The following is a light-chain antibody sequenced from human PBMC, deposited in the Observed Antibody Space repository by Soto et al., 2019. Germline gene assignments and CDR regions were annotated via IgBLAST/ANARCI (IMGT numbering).Light chain of an antibody. J-gene: IGLJ1*01. Sequence: QSVLTQPPSVSAAPGQKVTISCSGSSSNIGGNSVSWYQQLPGTAPKLLIYVDNKRPSGIPDRFSGSKSGTSATLGITGFQTGDEADYYCGSWDSSLSAYVFGTVTKVTVL. V-gene: IGLV1-51*01. CDR3: GSWDSSLSAYV. CDR1: SSNIGGNS. CDR2: VDN.